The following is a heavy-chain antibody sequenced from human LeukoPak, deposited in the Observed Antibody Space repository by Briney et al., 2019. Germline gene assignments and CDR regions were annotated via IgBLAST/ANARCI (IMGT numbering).Heavy chain of an antibody. V-gene: IGHV3-23*01. Sequence: GGSLRLSCAASGFPFSSYAMTWVRQAPGKGLEWVSAISGSGGSTYYADSVRGRFTISRDNSKNTLYLQMNSLRAEDTAVYYCAKASAGSGRALYYYGMDIWGKGTTVTASS. CDR3: AKASAGSGRALYYYGMDI. CDR1: GFPFSSYA. CDR2: ISGSGGST. D-gene: IGHD3-10*01. J-gene: IGHJ6*04.